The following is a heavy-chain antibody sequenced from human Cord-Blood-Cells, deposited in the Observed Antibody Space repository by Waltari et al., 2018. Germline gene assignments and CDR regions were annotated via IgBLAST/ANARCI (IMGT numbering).Heavy chain of an antibody. CDR3: AREPYPNWWYVDL. CDR2: IIPIFATA. D-gene: IGHD7-27*01. Sequence: QVQLVQSGAEVKKPGSSVKVSCKASGGTFSSYAISWVRQAPGQGLEWMGGIIPIFATANYTQKFQGRVTITADESTSTAYMELSSLRSEDTAVYYCAREPYPNWWYVDLWGRGTLVTVSS. CDR1: GGTFSSYA. J-gene: IGHJ2*01. V-gene: IGHV1-69*01.